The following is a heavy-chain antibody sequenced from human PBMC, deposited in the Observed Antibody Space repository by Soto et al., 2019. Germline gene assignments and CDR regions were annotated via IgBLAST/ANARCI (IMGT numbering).Heavy chain of an antibody. CDR2: ISAYNGNT. J-gene: IGHJ3*02. V-gene: IGHV1-18*04. CDR3: ASPVGEGYCSGGRCGYRRDAFDI. D-gene: IGHD2-15*01. Sequence: GASVKVSCKASGYTFTSYGISWVRQAPGQGLEWMGWISAYNGNTNYAQKLQGRVTMTTDTSTSTAYMELRSLRSDDTAVYYCASPVGEGYCSGGRCGYRRDAFDIWGQGTMVTVSS. CDR1: GYTFTSYG.